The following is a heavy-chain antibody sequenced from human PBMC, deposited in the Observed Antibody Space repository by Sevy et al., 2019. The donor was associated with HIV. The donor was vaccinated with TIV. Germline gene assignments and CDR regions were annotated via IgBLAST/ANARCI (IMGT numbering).Heavy chain of an antibody. Sequence: ASVKVSCKVSGYTLTQFAMHWVRQAPGKGLEWMGTFDPEDDETIYAQKFQGRVTMTEDTCTDTAYMELSSLRSEDTAVYYCATTKDYYDSSAYPFDYWGQGTLVTVSS. CDR2: FDPEDDET. D-gene: IGHD3-22*01. V-gene: IGHV1-24*01. J-gene: IGHJ4*02. CDR1: GYTLTQFA. CDR3: ATTKDYYDSSAYPFDY.